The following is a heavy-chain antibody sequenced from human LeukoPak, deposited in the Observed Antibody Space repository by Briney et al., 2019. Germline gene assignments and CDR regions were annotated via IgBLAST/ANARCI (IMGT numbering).Heavy chain of an antibody. CDR1: GFTFSSYA. V-gene: IGHV3-23*01. D-gene: IGHD3-10*01. J-gene: IGHJ4*02. Sequence: GGSLRLSCAASGFTFSSYAMSWARQAPGKGLEWVSSISGAGGSTYYADSVKGRFTISRDNSKNTLFLQMNSLRAEDTALYYCAKHFGSGDYYNFFDDWGQGTLVSVSS. CDR3: AKHFGSGDYYNFFDD. CDR2: ISGAGGST.